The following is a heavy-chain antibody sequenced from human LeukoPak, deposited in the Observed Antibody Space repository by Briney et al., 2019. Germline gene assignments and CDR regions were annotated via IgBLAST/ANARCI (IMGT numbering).Heavy chain of an antibody. CDR2: ISSSGSSI. CDR3: ATQGRRAMLGI. V-gene: IGHV3-48*03. CDR1: GFTFSSYA. Sequence: GGSPRLSCAASGFTFSSYAMGWVRQAPGKGLEWVSYISSSGSSIYYADSVKGRFTISRDNAKNSLYLQMNSLRAEDTAVYYCATQGRRAMLGIWGQGTMVTVSS. J-gene: IGHJ3*02. D-gene: IGHD3-10*02.